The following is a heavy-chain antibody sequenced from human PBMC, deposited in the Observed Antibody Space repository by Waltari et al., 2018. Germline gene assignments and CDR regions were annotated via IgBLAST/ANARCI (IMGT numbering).Heavy chain of an antibody. D-gene: IGHD3-22*01. CDR3: ARHLYSIDYLELGN. Sequence: EVHLLESGGALAQPGGSLRLSCAASDFIFITCAMSWVRQAPGKGLEWVSGISDSGVITKYADSVKGRFTVSRDNSKNTVFLQLNSLRAEDTAIYYCARHLYSIDYLELGNWGQGTLVTVSS. CDR1: DFIFITCA. V-gene: IGHV3-23*01. CDR2: ISDSGVIT. J-gene: IGHJ4*02.